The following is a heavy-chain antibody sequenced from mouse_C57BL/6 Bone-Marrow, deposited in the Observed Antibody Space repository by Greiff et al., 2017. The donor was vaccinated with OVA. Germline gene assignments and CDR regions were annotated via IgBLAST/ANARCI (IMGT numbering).Heavy chain of an antibody. D-gene: IGHD2-3*01. V-gene: IGHV1-64*01. CDR3: ARLYDGYYPDY. CDR1: GYTFTSYW. CDR2: IHPNSGST. J-gene: IGHJ2*01. Sequence: QVQLQQPGAELVKPGASVKLSCKASGYTFTSYWMHWVKQRPGQGLEWIGMIHPNSGSTNYNEKFKSKATLTVDKSSSTAYMQLSSLTSEDSAVYYCARLYDGYYPDYWGQGTTLTVSS.